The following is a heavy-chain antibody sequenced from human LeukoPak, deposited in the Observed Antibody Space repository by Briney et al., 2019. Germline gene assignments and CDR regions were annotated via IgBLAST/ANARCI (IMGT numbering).Heavy chain of an antibody. J-gene: IGHJ4*02. CDR1: GGSISSSSYH. CDR3: ARTQGPYTALVFDY. CDR2: LFYGGST. Sequence: PSETLSLTCTVSGGSISSSSYHWGWIRQPPGKGLDWIGSLFYGGSTYYNPSLKSRVTMSVDTSKNQFSLKLSSVTAAGTAVYYCARTQGPYTALVFDYWGQGTLVTVSS. D-gene: IGHD2-2*02. V-gene: IGHV4-39*07.